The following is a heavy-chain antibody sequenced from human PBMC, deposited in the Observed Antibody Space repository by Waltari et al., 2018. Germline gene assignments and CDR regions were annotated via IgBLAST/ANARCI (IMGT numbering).Heavy chain of an antibody. CDR1: GGSISSYY. CDR2: IYYSGST. Sequence: QVQLQESGPGLVKPSETLSLTCTVSGGSISSYYWSWIRQPPGKGLDWIGYIYYSGSTNYNPSLKSRVTISVDTSKNQFSLKLSSVTAADTAVYYCASGAGNWFDPWGQGTLVTVSS. V-gene: IGHV4-59*01. D-gene: IGHD3-16*01. CDR3: ASGAGNWFDP. J-gene: IGHJ5*02.